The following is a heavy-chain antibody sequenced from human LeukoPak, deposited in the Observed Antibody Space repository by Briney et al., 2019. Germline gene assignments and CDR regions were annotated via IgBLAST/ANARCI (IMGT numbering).Heavy chain of an antibody. D-gene: IGHD3-16*01. CDR2: ISTTGSYI. J-gene: IGHJ4*02. V-gene: IGHV3-21*01. Sequence: GGSLRLSCAASGFTFSSYSMNWVRQAPGKGLEWVSSISTTGSYIYYADSVKGRFTISRDNAKNSLYLQMDSLRAEDTAVYYCARYEGGPGFDYWGPGTLVAVSS. CDR3: ARYEGGPGFDY. CDR1: GFTFSSYS.